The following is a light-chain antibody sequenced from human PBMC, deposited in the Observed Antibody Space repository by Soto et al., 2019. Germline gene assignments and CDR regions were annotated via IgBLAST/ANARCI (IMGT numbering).Light chain of an antibody. V-gene: IGLV2-14*01. CDR1: SSDVGGYNY. CDR2: DFS. Sequence: QSVLTQPASVSGSPGQSITISCTGTSSDVGGYNYVSWYQQYPGKAPKLMISDFSNRPSGVSIRFSGSKSGNTASLTISGLQAEDEADYYCSSYTSISTHVFGTGTKVTVL. CDR3: SSYTSISTHV. J-gene: IGLJ1*01.